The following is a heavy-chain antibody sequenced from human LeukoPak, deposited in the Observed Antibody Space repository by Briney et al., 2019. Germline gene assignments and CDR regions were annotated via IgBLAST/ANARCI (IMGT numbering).Heavy chain of an antibody. V-gene: IGHV3-23*01. CDR3: ARDRPHLDY. Sequence: GGSLRLSCAASGFTFSASAMTWVRQAPGKGLEWVSAITMSGGNTLYADSVKGRFTISRDNSKGTLYLQMNSLRDEDTAVYYCARDRPHLDYWGQGTLVTVSS. J-gene: IGHJ4*02. CDR2: ITMSGGNT. CDR1: GFTFSASA.